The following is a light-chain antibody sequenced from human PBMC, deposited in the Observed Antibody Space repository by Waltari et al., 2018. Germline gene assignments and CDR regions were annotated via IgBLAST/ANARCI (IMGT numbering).Light chain of an antibody. J-gene: IGLJ3*02. CDR1: NSDVGGYNY. CDR3: ASYTSRYTWV. V-gene: IGLV2-14*03. Sequence: QSALTQPASVSGSPGQSITISFTGTNSDVGGYNYVSWFQQHPGTAPRLRIFGVSDGPAGVCSRYSGSKCGNSGSLTISGLQAEDEAHSYCASYTSRYTWVVGGGTTLTVL. CDR2: GVS.